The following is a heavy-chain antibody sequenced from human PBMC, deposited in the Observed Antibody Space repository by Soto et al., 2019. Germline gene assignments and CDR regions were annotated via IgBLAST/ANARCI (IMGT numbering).Heavy chain of an antibody. CDR3: ARIATWIQLWTTYYYYYGMDV. V-gene: IGHV4-34*01. J-gene: IGHJ6*02. CDR1: GGSFSGYY. D-gene: IGHD5-18*01. Sequence: SETLSLTCAVYGGSFSGYYWSWIRQPPGKGLEWIGEINHSGSTNYNPSLKSRVTISVDTSKNQFSLKLSSVTAADTAVYYCARIATWIQLWTTYYYYYGMDVWGQGTTVTVS. CDR2: INHSGST.